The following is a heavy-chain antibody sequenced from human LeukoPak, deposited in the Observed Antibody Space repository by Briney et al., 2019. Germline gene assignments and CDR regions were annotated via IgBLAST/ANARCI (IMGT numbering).Heavy chain of an antibody. CDR3: ARLDGWDYNNYDY. V-gene: IGHV3-7*01. D-gene: IGHD4-11*01. CDR2: IQQDGSEK. CDR1: GFTFGLHW. Sequence: GGSLRLSCAASGFTFGLHWMSWVRQAPGKGLEWVANIQQDGSEKYYVDSVRGRFTISRDNAKNSLYLQMNSLRAEDTAMYYCARLDGWDYNNYDYWGQGTLVTVSS. J-gene: IGHJ4*02.